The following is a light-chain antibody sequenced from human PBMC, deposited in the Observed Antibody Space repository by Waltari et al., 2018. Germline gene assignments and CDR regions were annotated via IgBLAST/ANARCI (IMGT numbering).Light chain of an antibody. J-gene: IGLJ2*01. CDR3: QVWDRTGDHVI. CDR2: EDK. CDR1: HIGRKT. V-gene: IGLV3-21*02. Sequence: YVLTQPPSVSVTPGRTARIPCGGNHIGRKTVHWYQQKPGQAPVLVVYEDKERPSGIPERFSASNSGNTATLTSSGVAAGDEADYYCQVWDRTGDHVIFGGGTKLTVL.